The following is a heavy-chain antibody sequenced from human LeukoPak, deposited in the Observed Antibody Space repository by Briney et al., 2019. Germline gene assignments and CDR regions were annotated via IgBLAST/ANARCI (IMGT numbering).Heavy chain of an antibody. CDR3: ASDCSSTSCY. Sequence: GGSLRLSCAASGFTFSSYSMNWVRQAPGKGLEWVSYISSSSSTIYYADSVKGRFTISRDNAKNSLYLQMNSLRAEDTAVYYCASDCSSTSCYWGQGTLVTVSS. CDR2: ISSSSSTI. D-gene: IGHD2-2*01. J-gene: IGHJ4*02. CDR1: GFTFSSYS. V-gene: IGHV3-48*01.